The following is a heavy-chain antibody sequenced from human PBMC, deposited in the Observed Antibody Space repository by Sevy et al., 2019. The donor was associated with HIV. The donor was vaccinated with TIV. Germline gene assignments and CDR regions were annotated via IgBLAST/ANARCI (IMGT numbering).Heavy chain of an antibody. CDR3: ARGNYDVGSGYDSGMDV. J-gene: IGHJ6*02. CDR2: IYYSGST. CDR1: GGSISSGGYY. V-gene: IGHV4-31*03. Sequence: SETLSLTCTVSGGSISSGGYYWSWIRQHPGKGLEWIGYIYYSGSTYYNPSLKSRVTISVDTSKNQFSLKLSSVTAADTAVYYGARGNYDVGSGYDSGMDVWGQGTTVTVSS. D-gene: IGHD3-3*01.